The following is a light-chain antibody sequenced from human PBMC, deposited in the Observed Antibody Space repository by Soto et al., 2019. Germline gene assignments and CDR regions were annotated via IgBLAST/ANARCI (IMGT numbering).Light chain of an antibody. J-gene: IGKJ3*01. CDR2: KAS. CDR1: QSISSW. CDR3: QQYSGYPFT. Sequence: DVQMTQSPSTLSASVADRVTITCRASQSISSWLAWYQQKPGKAPKHLIYKASSLDSGVPSRFSGSGSVTEFTLTISSLQPDDFATYFCQQYSGYPFTFGPGTKVDI. V-gene: IGKV1-5*03.